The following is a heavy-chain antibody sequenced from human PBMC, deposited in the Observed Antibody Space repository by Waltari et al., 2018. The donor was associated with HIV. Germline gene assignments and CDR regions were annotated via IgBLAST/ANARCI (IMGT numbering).Heavy chain of an antibody. Sequence: QVQLQESGPGLVKPSETLSLTCTVSGGSVSSGSYYWSWIRQPPGKGLEWIGYIYYSGSTNHNPSLKSRGTISVDTSKNQFSLKLSSVTAADTAVYYCARDLTIFGVGDYYYYGMDVWGQGTTVTVSS. CDR1: GGSVSSGSYY. CDR2: IYYSGST. D-gene: IGHD3-3*01. CDR3: ARDLTIFGVGDYYYYGMDV. J-gene: IGHJ6*02. V-gene: IGHV4-61*01.